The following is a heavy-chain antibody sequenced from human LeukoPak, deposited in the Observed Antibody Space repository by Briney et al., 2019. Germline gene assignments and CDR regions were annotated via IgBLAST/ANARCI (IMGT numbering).Heavy chain of an antibody. D-gene: IGHD6-13*01. CDR1: GGTFSSYA. Sequence: SVKVSCKASGGTFSSYAISWVRQAPGQGLEWMGGIIPIFGTANYAQKFQGRVTITTDESTSTAYMELSSLRSEDTAVYYCARVGSSSWFPDCFDIWGQGTMVTVSS. J-gene: IGHJ3*02. CDR2: IIPIFGTA. CDR3: ARVGSSSWFPDCFDI. V-gene: IGHV1-69*05.